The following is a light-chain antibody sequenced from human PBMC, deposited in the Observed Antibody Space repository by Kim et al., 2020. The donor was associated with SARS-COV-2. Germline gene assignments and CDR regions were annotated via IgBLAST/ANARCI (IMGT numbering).Light chain of an antibody. CDR3: QQSYSSHT. CDR1: QNIKNY. V-gene: IGKV1-39*01. J-gene: IGKJ2*01. CDR2: AAS. Sequence: LSASVGDRVTITCRASQNIKNYLSWYQQKQGKAPKLLIYAASTLQRGVPSRFSGSGSGTDFTLTISSLQPEDFATYYCQQSYSSHTFGQGTKLEI.